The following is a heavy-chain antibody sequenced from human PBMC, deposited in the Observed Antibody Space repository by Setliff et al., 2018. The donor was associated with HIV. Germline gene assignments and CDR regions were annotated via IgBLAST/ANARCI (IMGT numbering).Heavy chain of an antibody. J-gene: IGHJ6*03. D-gene: IGHD3-10*01. CDR3: AREGLWFGDRGYYMDV. V-gene: IGHV1-2*02. CDR1: GYTFSDYY. CDR2: INPNSGGT. Sequence: AAVKVSCQASGYTFSDYYMHWVGQAPGKGLEWMGWINPNSGGTNYAQKFQGRVNMTRDTSISTTYMALVSLISDDTAVYYCAREGLWFGDRGYYMDVWGTGTVVTVSS.